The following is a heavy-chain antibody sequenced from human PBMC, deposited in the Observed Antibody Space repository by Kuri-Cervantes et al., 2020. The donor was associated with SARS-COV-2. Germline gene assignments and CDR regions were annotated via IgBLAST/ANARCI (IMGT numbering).Heavy chain of an antibody. D-gene: IGHD3-3*01. CDR3: ARVGGNDFWSDYLDY. V-gene: IGHV3-48*01. Sequence: ETLSLTCAASGFTFSSYGMQWVRQAPGKGLEWISHISSSSTTIYYADSVEGRFTVSRVNARNSVYLQMDSLRAADTAVYYCARVGGNDFWSDYLDYWGQGILVTVSS. CDR2: ISSSSTTI. J-gene: IGHJ4*02. CDR1: GFTFSSYG.